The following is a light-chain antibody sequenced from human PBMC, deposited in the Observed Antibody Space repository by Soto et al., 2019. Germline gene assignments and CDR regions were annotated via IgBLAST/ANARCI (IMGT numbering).Light chain of an antibody. Sequence: QSALTQPRSVSGSPGQSVTISCIGTSSDVGDYNYVSWYQQHPGKAPKLMIYDVIKRPSGVPDRFSGSKSGNTASLTISGLQADDEADYCCCSYAGSYTYVFGTGTKVTVL. CDR1: SSDVGDYNY. CDR2: DVI. J-gene: IGLJ1*01. CDR3: CSYAGSYTYV. V-gene: IGLV2-11*01.